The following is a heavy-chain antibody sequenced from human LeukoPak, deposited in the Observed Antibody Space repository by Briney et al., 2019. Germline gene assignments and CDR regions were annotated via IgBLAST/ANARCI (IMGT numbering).Heavy chain of an antibody. J-gene: IGHJ6*02. CDR1: GYTFTDNY. Sequence: ASVKVSCKVSGYTFTDNYIHWVRQAPGQGLEWMGWINPNSGGTNYAQRFQGRVTVTGDTSISTAYIELSRLTSDDTAVYYCARVRSYYYGVDVWGQGTTVTVSS. CDR2: INPNSGGT. V-gene: IGHV1-2*02. CDR3: ARVRSYYYGVDV.